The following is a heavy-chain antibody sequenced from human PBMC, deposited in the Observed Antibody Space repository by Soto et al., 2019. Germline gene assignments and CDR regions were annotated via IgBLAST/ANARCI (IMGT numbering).Heavy chain of an antibody. Sequence: EVQLLESGGGLVQPGGSLRLSCAASGFTFSSYAMSWVRQAPGKGLEWVSAISGSGGSTYYADSVKGRFTISRDNSKTTLYLQMKSMRAEDTDVYYCEKEPGWGRLSYYFDYWGQGTLVTVSS. V-gene: IGHV3-23*01. J-gene: IGHJ4*02. CDR2: ISGSGGST. D-gene: IGHD3-16*01. CDR3: EKEPGWGRLSYYFDY. CDR1: GFTFSSYA.